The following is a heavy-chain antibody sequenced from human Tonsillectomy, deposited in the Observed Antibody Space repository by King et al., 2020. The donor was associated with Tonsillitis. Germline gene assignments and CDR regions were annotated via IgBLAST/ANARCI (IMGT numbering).Heavy chain of an antibody. CDR1: GFTFDDYA. D-gene: IGHD4-17*01. V-gene: IGHV3-9*01. J-gene: IGHJ6*02. Sequence: VQLVESGGGLVQPGRSLRLSCAASGFTFDDYAMHWVRQAPGKGLEWVSGISWNSGSIAYADSVRGRFTISRDNAKNSLYLQMNSLRAEDTALYYCAKGRGAVTSQNYGINVWGQGTTVSVSS. CDR3: AKGRGAVTSQNYGINV. CDR2: ISWNSGSI.